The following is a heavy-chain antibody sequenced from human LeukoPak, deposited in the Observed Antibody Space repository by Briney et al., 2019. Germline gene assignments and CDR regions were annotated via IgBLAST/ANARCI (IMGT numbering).Heavy chain of an antibody. D-gene: IGHD5-18*01. CDR2: IYYSGST. CDR3: ARRPVYSWYFDL. J-gene: IGHJ2*01. CDR1: GGSISSYY. Sequence: SETLSLTCTVSGGSISSYYWRWIRQPPGKGLEWIGYIYYSGSTNYNPSLKSRVTISVDTSKNQFSLKLSSVTAADTAVYYCARRPVYSWYFDLWGRGTLVTVSS. V-gene: IGHV4-59*08.